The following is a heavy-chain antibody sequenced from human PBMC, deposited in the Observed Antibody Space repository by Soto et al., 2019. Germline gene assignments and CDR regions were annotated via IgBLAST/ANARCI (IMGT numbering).Heavy chain of an antibody. J-gene: IGHJ3*02. V-gene: IGHV1-18*01. D-gene: IGHD1-26*01. CDR3: ARTPNYSGSYTDAFDI. CDR1: GYTFTSYG. Sequence: QVQLVQSGAEEKKPGASVKVSCKASGYTFTSYGISWVRQAPGQGLEWMGWISAYNGNTNYAQKLQGRVTMTTDTSTSTAYMGLRSLRSDDTAVYYCARTPNYSGSYTDAFDIWGQGTMVTVSS. CDR2: ISAYNGNT.